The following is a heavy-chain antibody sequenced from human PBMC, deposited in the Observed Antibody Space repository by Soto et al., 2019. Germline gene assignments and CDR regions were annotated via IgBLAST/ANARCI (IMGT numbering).Heavy chain of an antibody. Sequence: PSETLSLTCTVSGESIATGAFYWSWIRLQSGKGPEWIGSIFYAGDTYYNPSLASRVTLSVDTSKNQFSLKMTSVTAADRAMYFCARYNSYAIDYWGRGTLVTVSS. CDR2: IFYAGDT. J-gene: IGHJ4*02. CDR1: GESIATGAFY. D-gene: IGHD2-8*01. CDR3: ARYNSYAIDY. V-gene: IGHV4-61*08.